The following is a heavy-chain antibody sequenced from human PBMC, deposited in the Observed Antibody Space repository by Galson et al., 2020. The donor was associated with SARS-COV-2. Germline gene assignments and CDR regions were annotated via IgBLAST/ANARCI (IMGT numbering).Heavy chain of an antibody. CDR1: GGSFSDYY. J-gene: IGHJ4*02. CDR2: ITHSGST. Sequence: SQASETLSLTCAVYGGSFSDYYWSWIRQPPGRGLEWIGEITHSGSTSYNPSLKSRVTISVDTSKNQFSLKMRSVTAADTAVYYCARGTRDITMIVVVMTSVSCDFDHWGQGTLVTVSS. CDR3: ARGTRDITMIVVVMTSVSCDFDH. V-gene: IGHV4-34*01. D-gene: IGHD3-22*01.